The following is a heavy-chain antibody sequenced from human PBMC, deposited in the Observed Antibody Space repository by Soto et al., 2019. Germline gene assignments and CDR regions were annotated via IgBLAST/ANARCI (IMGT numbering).Heavy chain of an antibody. J-gene: IGHJ6*02. V-gene: IGHV3-13*01. CDR2: IGTAGDT. Sequence: GGSLRLSCAASGFTFSSYDMHWVRQATGKGLEWVSAIGTAGDTYYPGSVKGRFTISRENAKNSLYLQMNSLRAEDTAVYYCARDRVPAAMLKSVVYYYGMDVWGQGTTVTVSS. CDR3: ARDRVPAAMLKSVVYYYGMDV. CDR1: GFTFSSYD. D-gene: IGHD2-2*01.